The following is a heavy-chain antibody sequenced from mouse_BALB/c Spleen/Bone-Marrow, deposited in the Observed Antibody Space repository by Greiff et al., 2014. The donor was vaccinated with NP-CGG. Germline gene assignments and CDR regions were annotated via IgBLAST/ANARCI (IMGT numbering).Heavy chain of an antibody. CDR3: TSGWDAMDY. V-gene: IGHV1-15*01. J-gene: IGHJ4*01. CDR2: IHPGSGGT. Sequence: VKLVESGAELVRPGASVKLSCKALGYTFTDYEIHWVKQTPEHGLEWIGAIHPGSGGTAYNQKFKGKATLTVDKSSNTAHMELSSLTSEDSAVYYCTSGWDAMDYWGRGTSVTVSS. D-gene: IGHD3-3*01. CDR1: GYTFTDYE.